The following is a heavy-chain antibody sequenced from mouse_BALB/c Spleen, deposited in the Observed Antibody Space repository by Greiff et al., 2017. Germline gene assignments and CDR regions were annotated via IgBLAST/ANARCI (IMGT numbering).Heavy chain of an antibody. CDR1: GFTFSSYG. CDR2: INSNGGST. CDR3: SRTGTYYFDY. Sequence: DVQLVESGGGLVQPGGSLKLSCAASGFTFSSYGMSWVRQTPDKRLELVATINSNGGSTYYPDSVKGRFTISRDNAKNTLYLQMSSLKSEDTAMYYCSRTGTYYFDYWGQGTTLTVSS. D-gene: IGHD4-1*01. J-gene: IGHJ2*01. V-gene: IGHV5-6-3*01.